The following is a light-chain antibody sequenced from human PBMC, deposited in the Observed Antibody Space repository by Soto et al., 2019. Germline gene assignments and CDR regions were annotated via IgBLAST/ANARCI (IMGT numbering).Light chain of an antibody. CDR1: SSDVGSYNF. Sequence: QSVLTQAASVSGSPGQSITISCTGTSSDVGSYNFVSRYQQHPGKAPKLMIYEVSKRPSGVSNRFSGSKSGNTASLTISGLQAEDKADYYCCSYAGSSTYVFGTGTKVTVL. V-gene: IGLV2-23*02. CDR3: CSYAGSSTYV. CDR2: EVS. J-gene: IGLJ1*01.